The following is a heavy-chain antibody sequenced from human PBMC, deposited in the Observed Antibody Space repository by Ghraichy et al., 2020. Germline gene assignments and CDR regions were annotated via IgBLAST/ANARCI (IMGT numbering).Heavy chain of an antibody. CDR3: ARVVTWGSLWDYYYGMDV. Sequence: GESLNISCKGSGYSFTSYWIGWVRQMPGKGLEWMGIIYPGDSDTRYSPSFQGQVTISADKSISTAYLQWSSLKASDTAMYYCARVVTWGSLWDYYYGMDVWGQGTTVTVSS. CDR2: IYPGDSDT. CDR1: GYSFTSYW. V-gene: IGHV5-51*01. D-gene: IGHD3-16*01. J-gene: IGHJ6*02.